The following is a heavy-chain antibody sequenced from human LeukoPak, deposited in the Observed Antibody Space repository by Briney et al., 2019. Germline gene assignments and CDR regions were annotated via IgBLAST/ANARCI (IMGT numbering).Heavy chain of an antibody. Sequence: VKVSCKASGGTFNSYTISWVRQAPGQGLELMGKIIPILGIANYAQKFQGRVTITADKSTSTAYMELSSLRSEDTAVYYCARGYCSSTSCFWAKRFDPWGQGTLVTVSS. D-gene: IGHD2-2*01. CDR3: ARGYCSSTSCFWAKRFDP. CDR2: IIPILGIA. V-gene: IGHV1-69*02. J-gene: IGHJ5*02. CDR1: GGTFNSYT.